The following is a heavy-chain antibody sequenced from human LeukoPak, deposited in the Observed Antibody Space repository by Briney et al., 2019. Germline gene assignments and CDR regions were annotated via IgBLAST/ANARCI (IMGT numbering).Heavy chain of an antibody. Sequence: ASVKVSCKSSGYTFTNNDIHWVRQATGQGLEWMGWMHPNGGDTGYAQKFQGRVTMTRNTSISTAYMELSSLRPEDTAVYYCATVRKYIISRPEYYCMDVWGKGTTVTVSS. CDR2: MHPNGGDT. D-gene: IGHD1-1*01. CDR3: ATVRKYIISRPEYYCMDV. V-gene: IGHV1-8*01. CDR1: GYTFTNND. J-gene: IGHJ6*03.